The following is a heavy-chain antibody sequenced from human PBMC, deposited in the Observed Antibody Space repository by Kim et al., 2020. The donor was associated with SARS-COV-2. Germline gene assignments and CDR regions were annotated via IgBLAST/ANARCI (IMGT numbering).Heavy chain of an antibody. Sequence: SETLSLTCTVSGGSISSGGYYWSWIRQHPGKGLEWIGYIYYSGSTYYNPSLKSRVTISVDTSKNQFSLKLSSVTAADTAVYYCARVRIAAAGRVWFDPWGQGTLVTVSS. CDR3: ARVRIAAAGRVWFDP. D-gene: IGHD6-13*01. CDR1: GGSISSGGYY. V-gene: IGHV4-31*03. CDR2: IYYSGST. J-gene: IGHJ5*02.